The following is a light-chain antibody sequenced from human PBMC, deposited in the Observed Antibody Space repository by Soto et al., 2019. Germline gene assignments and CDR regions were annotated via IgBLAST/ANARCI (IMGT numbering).Light chain of an antibody. CDR1: QSVNNNY. J-gene: IGKJ5*01. CDR2: DAS. V-gene: IGKV3-11*01. CDR3: QQRHMWPIT. Sequence: EIVLTQSPATLSSFPGDRVTLSCRASQSVNNNYVAWYQQKPGQAPRLLIFDASNRATGIPARFSGSGSGTDFTLTISSLEPEDSAVYYCQQRHMWPITFGQGTRLEIK.